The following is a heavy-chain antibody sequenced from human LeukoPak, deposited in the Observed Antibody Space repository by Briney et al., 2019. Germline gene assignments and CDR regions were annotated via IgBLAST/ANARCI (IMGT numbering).Heavy chain of an antibody. CDR3: ARDKRYGSGSYSSYGMDV. V-gene: IGHV3-33*01. D-gene: IGHD3-10*01. CDR2: IWYDGSNQ. CDR1: GVTFSSHA. Sequence: GGSLRLSCAASGVTFSSHAMFWVRQAPGKGLEWVAVIWYDGSNQYYADSVKGRFTISRDNSKNTLYLQMSSLRAEDTAVYYCARDKRYGSGSYSSYGMDVWGQGTTVTVS. J-gene: IGHJ6*02.